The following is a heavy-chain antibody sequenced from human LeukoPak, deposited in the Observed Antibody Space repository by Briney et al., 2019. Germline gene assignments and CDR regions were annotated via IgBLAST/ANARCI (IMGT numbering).Heavy chain of an antibody. CDR1: GFTFSSYA. CDR2: ISGSGGST. CDR3: ANYDSSGYPHTFDY. J-gene: IGHJ4*02. Sequence: PGGSLRLSCAASGFTFSSYAMSWVRRAPGKGLEWVSAISGSGGSTYYADSVKGRFTISRDNSKNTLYLQMNSLRAEDTAVYYCANYDSSGYPHTFDYWGQGTLVTVSS. V-gene: IGHV3-23*01. D-gene: IGHD3-22*01.